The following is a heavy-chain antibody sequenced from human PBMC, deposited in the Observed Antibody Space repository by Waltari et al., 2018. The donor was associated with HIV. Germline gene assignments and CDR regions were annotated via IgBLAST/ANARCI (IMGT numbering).Heavy chain of an antibody. Sequence: EVQFLESGGGLERPGGSLSLSCIASGFNFDIYAMTWVRQAPGKGLGCVSVIGRRSSATCCADSLKGRATISIDNSMYMLSLHINSRRVDDTDVYHCVTSGYNFVEFGHRLDFWGRGILVTVS. CDR1: GFNFDIYA. CDR3: VTSGYNFVEFGHRLDF. V-gene: IGHV3-23*01. D-gene: IGHD5-18*01. J-gene: IGHJ4*02. CDR2: IGRRSSAT.